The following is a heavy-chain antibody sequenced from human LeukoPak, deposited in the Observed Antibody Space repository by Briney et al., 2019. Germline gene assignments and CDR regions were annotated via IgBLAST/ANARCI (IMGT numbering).Heavy chain of an antibody. CDR1: GFTFSSYW. CDR2: IKQDGSEK. Sequence: PGGSLRLSCAASGFTFSSYWMSWVRQAPGKGLEWVANIKQDGSEKYYVDSVKGRFTISRDNAKNSLYLQMNSLRAEDTAVYYCARGSYDFWSGYYTQGLAGWFDPWGQGTLVTVSS. J-gene: IGHJ5*02. CDR3: ARGSYDFWSGYYTQGLAGWFDP. D-gene: IGHD3-3*01. V-gene: IGHV3-7*01.